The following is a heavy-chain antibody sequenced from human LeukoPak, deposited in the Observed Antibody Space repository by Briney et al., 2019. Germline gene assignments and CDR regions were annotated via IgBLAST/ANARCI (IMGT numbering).Heavy chain of an antibody. D-gene: IGHD5-24*01. CDR3: GKGGVRDGYRYPS. CDR1: GFTFSSSA. CDR2: ISDTGRLS. Sequence: GGSLRLSCAASGFTFSSSAMSWVRQAPGKGLEWVAAISDTGRLSYCADSVNGRFTISRDNSKNTLSLRMNSLRAADTAVYYCGKGGVRDGYRYPSWGQGTLITVSS. J-gene: IGHJ5*02. V-gene: IGHV3-23*01.